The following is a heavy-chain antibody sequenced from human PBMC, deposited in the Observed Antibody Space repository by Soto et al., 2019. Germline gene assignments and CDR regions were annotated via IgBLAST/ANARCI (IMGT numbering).Heavy chain of an antibody. V-gene: IGHV4-4*02. J-gene: IGHJ4*02. CDR1: SGSISSSNW. CDR2: IYHSGST. Sequence: PSETLSLTCAVSSGSISSSNWWSWVRQPTGKGLEWIGEIYHSGSTNYNPSLKSRVTISVDKSKNQFSLKLSSVTAADTAVYYCARGVAARAYSYYFDYWGQGTLVTVS. D-gene: IGHD6-6*01. CDR3: ARGVAARAYSYYFDY.